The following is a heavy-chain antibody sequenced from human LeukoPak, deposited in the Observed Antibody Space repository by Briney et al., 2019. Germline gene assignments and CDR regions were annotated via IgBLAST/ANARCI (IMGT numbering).Heavy chain of an antibody. D-gene: IGHD1-1*01. CDR2: ISGSGGST. V-gene: IGHV3-23*01. J-gene: IGHJ6*02. CDR3: AKETEYNVGGLYYYYGMDV. CDR1: GFTFSSHA. Sequence: GGSLRLSCAASGFTFSSHAMSWVRQAPGKGLEWVSAISGSGGSTYYADSVKGRFTISRDNSKNTLYLQMNSLRAEDTAVYYCAKETEYNVGGLYYYYGMDVWGQGTTVTVSS.